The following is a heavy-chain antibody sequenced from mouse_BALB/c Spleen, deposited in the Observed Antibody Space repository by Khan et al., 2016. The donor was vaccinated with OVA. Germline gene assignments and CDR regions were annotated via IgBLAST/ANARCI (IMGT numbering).Heavy chain of an antibody. Sequence: EVELVESGGDLVKTGGSLKLSCAASGFTFSTYGMSWVRQTPDKRLEWVATINSGGHYTYYIDSVKGRFTISRDNAKNILYLQMTSLRSEDTAIYYWARLAYYYNSEGFAYWGQGTLVTVSA. CDR3: ARLAYYYNSEGFAY. V-gene: IGHV5-6*01. CDR2: INSGGHYT. J-gene: IGHJ3*01. D-gene: IGHD1-1*02. CDR1: GFTFSTYG.